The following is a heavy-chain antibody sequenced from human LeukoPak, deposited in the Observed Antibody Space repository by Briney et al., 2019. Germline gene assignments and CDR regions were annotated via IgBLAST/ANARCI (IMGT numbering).Heavy chain of an antibody. D-gene: IGHD6-13*01. Sequence: ASVTVSFTFSGYTLTELSMHWVRPAPGKGMGGMGGFDPEDGETIYAQKFQGTVTMTEDTSTDTAYMELSSLRSEDTAVYYCATARGRYSSSWYAGGWFDPWGQGTLVTVSS. CDR3: ATARGRYSSSWYAGGWFDP. CDR1: GYTLTELS. V-gene: IGHV1-24*01. CDR2: FDPEDGET. J-gene: IGHJ5*02.